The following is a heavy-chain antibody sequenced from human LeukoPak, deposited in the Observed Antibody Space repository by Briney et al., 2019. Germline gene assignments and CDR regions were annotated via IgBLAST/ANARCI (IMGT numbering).Heavy chain of an antibody. Sequence: QPGGSLRLSCEASGFSFSAAWMTWVRQAPGKGLEWVATIKNDGSDKYYVDSVKGRFTLSRDNAKNSVYLQMNSLRVEDTAVYYCARDSFWGYYDFWSGSSDYWGQGTLVTVSS. CDR2: IKNDGSDK. V-gene: IGHV3-7*01. CDR1: GFSFSAAW. D-gene: IGHD3-3*01. CDR3: ARDSFWGYYDFWSGSSDY. J-gene: IGHJ4*02.